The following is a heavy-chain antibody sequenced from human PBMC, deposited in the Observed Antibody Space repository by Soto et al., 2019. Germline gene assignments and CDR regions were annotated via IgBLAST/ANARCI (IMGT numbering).Heavy chain of an antibody. CDR1: GGSFSSSTYY. CDR2: MYSGGNT. J-gene: IGHJ5*02. D-gene: IGHD3-22*01. V-gene: IGHV4-39*01. CDR3: ARQPYDSTGYYYGA. Sequence: QLQLQESGPGLVKPSETLPLTCTVSGGSFSSSTYYWGWIRQPPGKGLEWIGSMYSGGNTYYNPSLKSRVTVSVDTSKNHSSLKLTSVTAADTAMYYCARQPYDSTGYYYGAWGQGTLVTVSS.